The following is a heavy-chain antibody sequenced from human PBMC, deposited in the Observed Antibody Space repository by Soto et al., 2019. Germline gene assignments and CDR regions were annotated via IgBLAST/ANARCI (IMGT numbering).Heavy chain of an antibody. D-gene: IGHD6-13*01. CDR2: IYSSGST. J-gene: IGHJ5*01. Sequence: SETLSLTCTVSGGSISSFYWSWIRQPPGKGLEWIGYIYSSGSTNYNPSLKSRVTISLDTSKNHFSLKLSSVTAADTAVYYCASGYCKAATDRWFYPRAQRSSVPVS. V-gene: IGHV4-59*01. CDR1: GGSISSFY. CDR3: ASGYCKAATDRWFYP.